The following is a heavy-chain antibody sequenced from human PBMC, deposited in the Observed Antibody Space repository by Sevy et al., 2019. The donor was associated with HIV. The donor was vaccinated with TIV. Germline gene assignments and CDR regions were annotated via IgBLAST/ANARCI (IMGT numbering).Heavy chain of an antibody. CDR3: ARVPRYDEPYYFDY. Sequence: GGSLRLSCAASRFTFSNYAMSWVRQAPGKGLEWVSGIYTGGGTYYADSVKGRFTISRDNSKNTLYLQMNSLSAEDTAFYYCARVPRYDEPYYFDYWGQGALVTVSS. V-gene: IGHV3-53*01. CDR2: IYTGGGT. J-gene: IGHJ4*02. CDR1: RFTFSNYA. D-gene: IGHD3-3*01.